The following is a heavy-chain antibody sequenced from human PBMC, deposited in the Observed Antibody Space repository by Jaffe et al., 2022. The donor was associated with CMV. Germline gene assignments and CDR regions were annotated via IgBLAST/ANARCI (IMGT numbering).Heavy chain of an antibody. V-gene: IGHV4-34*01. J-gene: IGHJ6*02. CDR2: INHSGST. Sequence: QVQLQQWGAGLLKPSETLSLTCAVYGGSFSGYYWSWIRQPPGKGLEWIGEINHSGSTNYNPSLKSRVTISVDTSKNQFSLKLSSVTAADTAVYYCASGRTKITARPRYYYGMDVWGQGTTVTVSS. CDR1: GGSFSGYY. D-gene: IGHD6-6*01. CDR3: ASGRTKITARPRYYYGMDV.